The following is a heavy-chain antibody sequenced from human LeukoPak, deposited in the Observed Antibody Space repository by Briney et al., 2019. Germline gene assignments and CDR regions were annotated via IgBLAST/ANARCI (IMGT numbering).Heavy chain of an antibody. J-gene: IGHJ4*02. V-gene: IGHV5-51*01. Sequence: GESLKISCKGSGYSFSSYWIGWVRQMPGKGLEWMGVIYPGDSDARYSPSFQGQVTLSADKSISTAYLQWSSLKASDTAMYYCARRRDDILTGYSYFDFWGQGTLVTVSS. D-gene: IGHD3-9*01. CDR2: IYPGDSDA. CDR3: ARRRDDILTGYSYFDF. CDR1: GYSFSSYW.